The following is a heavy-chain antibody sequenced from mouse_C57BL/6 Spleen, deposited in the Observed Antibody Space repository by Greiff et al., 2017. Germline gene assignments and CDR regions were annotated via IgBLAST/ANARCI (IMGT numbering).Heavy chain of an antibody. Sequence: QVQLQQSGAELVKPGASVKISCKASGYAFSSYWMNWVKQRPGKGLEWIGQIYPGDGDTNYNGKFKGKATLTADKSSSTAYMQLSSLTSEDSAVYFCARSWLDGYYVLAYWGQGTLVTVSA. V-gene: IGHV1-80*01. CDR2: IYPGDGDT. J-gene: IGHJ3*01. D-gene: IGHD2-3*01. CDR3: ARSWLDGYYVLAY. CDR1: GYAFSSYW.